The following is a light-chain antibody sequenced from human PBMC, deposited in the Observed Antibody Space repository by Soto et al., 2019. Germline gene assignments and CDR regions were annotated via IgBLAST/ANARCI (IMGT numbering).Light chain of an antibody. Sequence: QSVLTQPPSASGTPGQRVTISCSGSSSNIGGNTVNWYQQLPGTAPKLLIYSNIQRPSGVPDRFSGSKSGTSASLAISGRQSEDEADYYCAAWDANRTGPVFGGGTKLTVL. V-gene: IGLV1-44*01. J-gene: IGLJ2*01. CDR2: SNI. CDR1: SSNIGGNT. CDR3: AAWDANRTGPV.